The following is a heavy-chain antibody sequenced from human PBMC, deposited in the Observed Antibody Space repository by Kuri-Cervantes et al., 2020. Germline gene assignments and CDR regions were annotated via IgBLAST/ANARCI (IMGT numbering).Heavy chain of an antibody. CDR1: GFTFSSYS. V-gene: IGHV3-23*01. D-gene: IGHD6-13*01. CDR3: TTDLRYSSSWYGNDAFDI. J-gene: IGHJ3*02. CDR2: ISGSGGST. Sequence: GESLKISCAASGFTFSSYSMNWVRQAPGKGLEWVSAISGSGGSTYYADSVKGRFTISRDNSKSTLYLQMNSLKTEDTAVYYCTTDLRYSSSWYGNDAFDIWGQGTMVTVSS.